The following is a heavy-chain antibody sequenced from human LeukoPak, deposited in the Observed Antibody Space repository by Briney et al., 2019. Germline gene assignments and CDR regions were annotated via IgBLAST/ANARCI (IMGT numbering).Heavy chain of an antibody. J-gene: IGHJ4*02. CDR3: AKDSGTYYKDFDY. V-gene: IGHV3-23*01. CDR1: GFTFSSYA. Sequence: TGGSLRLSCAASGFTFSSYAMSWVRQAPGKGLEWVSTFDGTTYYADSVKGRFTISRDNSKSTLYLVMNSLRAEDTAVYYCAKDSGTYYKDFDYWGQGTLVTVSS. CDR2: FDGTT. D-gene: IGHD1-26*01.